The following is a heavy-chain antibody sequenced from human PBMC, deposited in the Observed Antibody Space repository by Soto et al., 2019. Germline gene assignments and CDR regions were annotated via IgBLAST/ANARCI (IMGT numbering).Heavy chain of an antibody. Sequence: PGESLKISWKGSGYKPSTWHNFTSYWIAWVRQMPGEGLEWMGIIYPGDSDTRYSPSFQGQVTISADKSISTAYLQWSSLKASDTAMYYCERPREAGKYYYGVDVWGQGTMVNVS. J-gene: IGHJ6*02. CDR3: ERPREAGKYYYGVDV. D-gene: IGHD6-19*01. CDR1: GYKPSTWHNFTSYW. CDR2: IYPGDSDT. V-gene: IGHV5-51*01.